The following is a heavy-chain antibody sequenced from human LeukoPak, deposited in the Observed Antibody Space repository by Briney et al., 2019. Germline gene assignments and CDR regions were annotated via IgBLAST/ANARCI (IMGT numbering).Heavy chain of an antibody. V-gene: IGHV3-23*01. CDR3: AKDRGTVYYYDSSGFNWFDP. J-gene: IGHJ5*02. CDR2: ISGSGGST. D-gene: IGHD3-22*01. CDR1: GFTFSSYA. Sequence: GGSLRLSCAASGFTFSSYAMSWARQAPGKGLEWVSAISGSGGSTYYADSVKGRFTISRDNSKNTLYLQMNSLRAEDTAVYYCAKDRGTVYYYDSSGFNWFDPWGQGTLVTVSS.